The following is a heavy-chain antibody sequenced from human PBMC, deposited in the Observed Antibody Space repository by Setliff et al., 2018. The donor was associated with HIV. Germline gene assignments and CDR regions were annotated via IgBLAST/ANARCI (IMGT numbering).Heavy chain of an antibody. D-gene: IGHD5-18*01. Sequence: PSETLSLTCAVSGDSIGTYSWHWLRQPPGKGLEWIGEINHSGSTYYNPSLKSRLTISVDTSKNQFSLKLSSVTAADTAVYYCARRDGYSYGFYFDYWGQGTLVTVSS. J-gene: IGHJ4*02. CDR2: INHSGST. CDR3: ARRDGYSYGFYFDY. V-gene: IGHV4-34*01. CDR1: GDSIGTYS.